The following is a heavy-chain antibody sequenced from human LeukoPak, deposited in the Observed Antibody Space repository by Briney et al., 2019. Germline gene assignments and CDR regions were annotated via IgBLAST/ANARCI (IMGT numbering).Heavy chain of an antibody. CDR3: ARGLRLWFGELYFDY. Sequence: KPSETLSLTCAVYGGSFSGYYWSWLRQPPGKGLEWIGEINHSGSTNYNPSLKSRVTISVDTSKNQFSLKLSSVTAADTAVYYCARGLRLWFGELYFDYWGQGTLVTVSS. V-gene: IGHV4-34*01. CDR1: GGSFSGYY. D-gene: IGHD3-10*01. J-gene: IGHJ4*02. CDR2: INHSGST.